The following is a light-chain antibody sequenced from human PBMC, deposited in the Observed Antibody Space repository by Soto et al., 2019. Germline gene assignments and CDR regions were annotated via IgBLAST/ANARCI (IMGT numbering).Light chain of an antibody. V-gene: IGKV3-20*01. CDR3: EQYGSSHRK. J-gene: IGKJ1*01. CDR1: QSVSSSY. Sequence: IVLTQSPGTLSLSPGERATLSCRASQSVSSSYLAWYQQKPGQAPRLLIYGASSRATGIPDRFSGSGSGTDFTLTISRLEPEDFAVYYCEQYGSSHRKFGQGTKVDI. CDR2: GAS.